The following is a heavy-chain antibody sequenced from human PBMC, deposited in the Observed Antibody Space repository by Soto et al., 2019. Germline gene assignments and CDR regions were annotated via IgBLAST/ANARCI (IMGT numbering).Heavy chain of an antibody. J-gene: IGHJ4*02. CDR3: ARDHGTSSSGVLITGTDY. D-gene: IGHD3-3*01. CDR2: IWYDGSNK. CDR1: GCIVMSYG. V-gene: IGHV3-33*01. Sequence: PCWCLGLSCASCGCIVMSYGMHWVRQASGKGLEWVSIIWYDGSNKYYADSVEGRFTISRDNSKNTLYLQMNSLRAEDTAVYYCARDHGTSSSGVLITGTDYWGQGTLVTVSS.